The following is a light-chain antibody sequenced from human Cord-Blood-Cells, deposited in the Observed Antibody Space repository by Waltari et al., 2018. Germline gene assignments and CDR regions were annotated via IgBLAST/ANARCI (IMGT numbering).Light chain of an antibody. J-gene: IGLJ1*01. CDR3: QAWDSSTYV. V-gene: IGLV3-1*01. CDR1: KLGDKY. CDR2: QDS. Sequence: SYELTHPPSVSVSPGQTASITCPGDKLGDKYTCWYQQKPGQSPVLVIYQDSKRPSGIPERFSGSNSGNTATLTISGTQAMDEADYYCQAWDSSTYVFGTGTKVTVL.